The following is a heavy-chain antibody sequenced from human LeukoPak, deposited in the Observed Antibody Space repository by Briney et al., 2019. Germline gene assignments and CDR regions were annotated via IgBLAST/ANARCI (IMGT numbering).Heavy chain of an antibody. D-gene: IGHD6-13*01. J-gene: IGHJ4*02. CDR3: ASASSWYVFDS. V-gene: IGHV4-59*01. Sequence: SETLSLTCTVSGGSISTFFWHWIRQPPGKGLEWLGYILDSGTTAYNPSLKRRVTMSIDTSKNQFSLKLSSVTAADTAIYYCASASSWYVFDSWGQGTLVTVSS. CDR2: ILDSGTT. CDR1: GGSISTFF.